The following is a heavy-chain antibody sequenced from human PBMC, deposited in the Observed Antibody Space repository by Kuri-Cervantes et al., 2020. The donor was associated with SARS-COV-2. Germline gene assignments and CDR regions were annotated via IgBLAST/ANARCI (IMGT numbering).Heavy chain of an antibody. CDR1: GFTFSSYA. D-gene: IGHD6-19*01. CDR2: ISGSGGST. J-gene: IGHJ4*02. Sequence: GESLKISCAASGFTFSSYAMSWVRQAPGKGLDWVSAISGSGGSTYYADSVKGRFTISRDNSKNTLYLQMNSLRAEDTALYYCAKDLGGSGWHPVDYWGQGTLVTVSS. CDR3: AKDLGGSGWHPVDY. V-gene: IGHV3-23*01.